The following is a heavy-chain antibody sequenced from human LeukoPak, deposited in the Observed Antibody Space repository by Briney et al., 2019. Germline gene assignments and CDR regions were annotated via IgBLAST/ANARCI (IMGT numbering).Heavy chain of an antibody. D-gene: IGHD6-13*01. CDR3: ARDGTAAGLYFDL. CDR2: INQDGGEK. J-gene: IGHJ4*01. V-gene: IGHV3-7*01. CDR1: GFTFSSYW. Sequence: WGTLRLSCAVSGFTFSSYWMNWVRQAPGKGLEWVASINQDGGEKYYVDSVKDRFTISRVNAKNSLYLQMSSLRAEDTAVYYCARDGTAAGLYFDLWGQGTLVTVSS.